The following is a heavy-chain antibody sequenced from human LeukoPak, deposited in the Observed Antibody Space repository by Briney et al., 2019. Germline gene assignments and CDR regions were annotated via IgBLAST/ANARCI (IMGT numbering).Heavy chain of an antibody. CDR3: AKGSGINHYHWIDP. D-gene: IGHD1-14*01. CDR1: EFTFSNYA. CDR2: ISGGGGST. Sequence: GGSLRLSCAASEFTFSNYAMNWVRQAPGKGLEWVSGISGGGGSTYYADSVKGRFTISRDNSKNTLYLQMVSLRAEDTALYYCAKGSGINHYHWIDPWGQGTLSPSPQ. V-gene: IGHV3-23*01. J-gene: IGHJ5*02.